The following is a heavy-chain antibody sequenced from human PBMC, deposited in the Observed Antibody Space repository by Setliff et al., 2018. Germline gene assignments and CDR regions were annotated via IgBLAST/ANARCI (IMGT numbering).Heavy chain of an antibody. J-gene: IGHJ4*02. D-gene: IGHD4-4*01. CDR1: GYTLTTYF. V-gene: IGHV7-4-1*02. CDR2: INTRTGNP. CDR3: ARDGGNGVDY. Sequence: GASVKVSCKASGYTLTTYFMNWVRQAPGQGLEWMGYINTRTGNPMYAQGFTGRFVFSLDTSANTAFVQISSLKAEDTAVYYCARDGGNGVDYWGQGTLVTVSS.